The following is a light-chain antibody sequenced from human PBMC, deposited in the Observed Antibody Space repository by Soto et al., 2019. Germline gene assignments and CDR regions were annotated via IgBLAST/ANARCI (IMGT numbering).Light chain of an antibody. J-gene: IGLJ2*01. V-gene: IGLV2-11*01. CDR3: CSYAGSYTHVV. CDR1: SSDVGGYHY. CDR2: DVS. Sequence: QSVLTQPRSVSGSPGQSVTISCTGTSSDVGGYHYVSWYQQHPGKAPKLMIYDVSKRPSGVPDRFSGSKSGNTASLTISGLQAEDEADYYCCSYAGSYTHVVFGGGTKLTVL.